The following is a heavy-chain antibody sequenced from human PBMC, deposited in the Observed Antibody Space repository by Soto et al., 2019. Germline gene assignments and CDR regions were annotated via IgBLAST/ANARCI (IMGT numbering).Heavy chain of an antibody. V-gene: IGHV5-51*01. CDR2: IYPGDSDT. CDR1: GYSFTSYW. J-gene: IGHJ6*02. Sequence: GESLKISCKGSGYSFTSYWIGWVRQMPGKGLEWMGIIYPGDSDTRYSPSFQGQVTISADKSISTAYLQWSSLKASDTAMYYCALITYSSSWAPDYYYYGMDVWGQGTTVTVSS. D-gene: IGHD6-13*01. CDR3: ALITYSSSWAPDYYYYGMDV.